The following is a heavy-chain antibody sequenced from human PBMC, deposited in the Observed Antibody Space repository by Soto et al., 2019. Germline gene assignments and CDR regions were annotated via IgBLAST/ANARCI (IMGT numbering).Heavy chain of an antibody. CDR1: GYTFTSYD. CDR2: MNPNSGNT. J-gene: IGHJ6*02. V-gene: IGHV1-8*01. D-gene: IGHD3-16*01. CDR3: LSGWGGSYYYYGMDV. Sequence: ASVKVSCKASGYTFTSYDINWVRQATGQGLEWMGWMNPNSGNTGYAQKFQGRVTMTRNTSISTAYMELSSLRSEDTAVYYCLSGWGGSYYYYGMDVWGQGTTVTVSS.